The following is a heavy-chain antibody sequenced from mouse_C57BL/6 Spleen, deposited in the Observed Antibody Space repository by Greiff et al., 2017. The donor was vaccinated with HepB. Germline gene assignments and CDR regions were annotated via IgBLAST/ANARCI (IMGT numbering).Heavy chain of an antibody. CDR1: GYTFTSYW. V-gene: IGHV1-61*01. CDR3: ARLGELGFDY. D-gene: IGHD4-1*01. J-gene: IGHJ2*01. Sequence: QVQLQQSGAELVRPGSSVKLSCKASGYTFTSYWMDWVKQRPGQGLEWIGNIYPSDSETHYNQKFKDKATLTVDKSSSTAYMQLSSLTSEDSAVYYCARLGELGFDYWGQGTTLTVSS. CDR2: IYPSDSET.